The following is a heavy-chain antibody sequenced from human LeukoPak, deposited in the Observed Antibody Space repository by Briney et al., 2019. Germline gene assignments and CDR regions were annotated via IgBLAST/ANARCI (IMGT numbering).Heavy chain of an antibody. CDR1: GYTLTELS. Sequence: ASVKVSCKVSGYTLTELSMHWVRQAPGKELEWMGGFDPEDGETIYAQKFQGRVTMTEDTSTDTAYMELSSLRSEDTAVYYCATVWLQLARAFDIWGQGTMVTVSS. CDR2: FDPEDGET. V-gene: IGHV1-24*01. CDR3: ATVWLQLARAFDI. D-gene: IGHD1-1*01. J-gene: IGHJ3*02.